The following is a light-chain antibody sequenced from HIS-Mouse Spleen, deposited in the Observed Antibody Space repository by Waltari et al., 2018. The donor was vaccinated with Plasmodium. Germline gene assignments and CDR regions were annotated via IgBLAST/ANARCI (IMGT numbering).Light chain of an antibody. Sequence: SYVLTQPPSVSVSPGHTARITCSGDALPKTYAYWYQQKSGQAPVLVIYEDSKRPSGIPERFSGSSSGTMATLTISGAQVEDEADYYCYSTDSSGNHRVFGGGTKLTVL. V-gene: IGLV3-10*01. CDR3: YSTDSSGNHRV. CDR1: ALPKTY. J-gene: IGLJ3*02. CDR2: EDS.